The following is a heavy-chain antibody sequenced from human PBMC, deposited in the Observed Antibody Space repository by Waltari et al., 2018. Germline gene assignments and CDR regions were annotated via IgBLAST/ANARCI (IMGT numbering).Heavy chain of an antibody. D-gene: IGHD2-2*01. CDR1: GGSITSRFYY. CDR2: VCHTGRH. V-gene: IGHV4-39*01. CDR3: GKQATQYCNNTICYHDS. J-gene: IGHJ5*01. Sequence: QLQMHESGPGLVKPSETLSLSCTVSGGSITSRFYYWGWCWPPPGKGLEWIGSVCHTGRHYDSPSLKVRVTISVDTSKNRFSLKMTSVTAADTAVYYCGKQATQYCNNTICYHDSWGQGILVTVSS.